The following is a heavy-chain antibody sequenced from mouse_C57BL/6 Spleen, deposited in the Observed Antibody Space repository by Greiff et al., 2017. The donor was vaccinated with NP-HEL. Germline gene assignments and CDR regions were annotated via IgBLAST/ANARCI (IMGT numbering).Heavy chain of an antibody. CDR1: GYTFTSYW. Sequence: DVKLQESGTVLARPGASVKMSCKTSGYTFTSYWMHWVKQRPGQGLEWIGAIYPGNSDTSYNQKFKGKAKLTAVTSASTAYMELSSLTNEDSAVYYCTRGGTTVVAPYYFDYWGQGTTLTVSS. V-gene: IGHV1-5*01. CDR3: TRGGTTVVAPYYFDY. CDR2: IYPGNSDT. D-gene: IGHD1-1*01. J-gene: IGHJ2*01.